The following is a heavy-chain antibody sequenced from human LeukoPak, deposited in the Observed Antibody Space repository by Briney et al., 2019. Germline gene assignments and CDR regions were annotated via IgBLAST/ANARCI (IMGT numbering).Heavy chain of an antibody. J-gene: IGHJ4*02. D-gene: IGHD6-13*01. CDR2: ISGSGSST. CDR1: GFTFSSYV. Sequence: GGSLRLSCAASGFTFSSYVMSWIRQAPGKGLEWPSAISGSGSSTYYAVSVRGRFTVSRDNSKNTLYLQMNSLRAEDTAVYYCAKRGAAADDYWGQGTLVTVSS. CDR3: AKRGAAADDY. V-gene: IGHV3-23*01.